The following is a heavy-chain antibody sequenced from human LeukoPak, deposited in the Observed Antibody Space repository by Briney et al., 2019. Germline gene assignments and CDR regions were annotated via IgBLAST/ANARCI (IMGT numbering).Heavy chain of an antibody. V-gene: IGHV4-59*01. D-gene: IGHD6-13*01. Sequence: SETLSLTCTVSGGSISSYYWSWIRQPPGKGLEWIGYIYYSGTTNYNPSLESRVTISVDTSKNQFSLKLSSVTAADTAVYYCARGVYIAAAQYGYWGQGTPVTVSS. CDR1: GGSISSYY. CDR2: IYYSGTT. CDR3: ARGVYIAAAQYGY. J-gene: IGHJ4*02.